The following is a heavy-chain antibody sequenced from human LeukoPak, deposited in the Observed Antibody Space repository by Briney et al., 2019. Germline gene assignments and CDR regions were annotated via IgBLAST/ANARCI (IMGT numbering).Heavy chain of an antibody. J-gene: IGHJ4*02. CDR2: IIPIFGTA. CDR3: ATSPATSLVY. V-gene: IGHV1-69*13. Sequence: ASVKVSCKASGYTFTSYDINWVRQATGRGLEWMGGIIPIFGTANYAQKFQGRVTITADESTSTAYMELSSLRSEDTAVYYCATSPATSLVYWGQGTLVTVSS. D-gene: IGHD5-12*01. CDR1: GYTFTSYD.